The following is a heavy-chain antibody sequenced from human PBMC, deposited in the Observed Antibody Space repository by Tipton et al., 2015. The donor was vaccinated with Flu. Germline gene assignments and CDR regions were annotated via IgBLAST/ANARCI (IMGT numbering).Heavy chain of an antibody. Sequence: QLVQSGAEVKKPGASVKVSCKASGYTFTSYGISWVRQAPGQGLEWMGWISAYNGNTNYAQKLQGRVTMTTDTSTSTAYMELRSLRSDDTAVYYCAGSPDVAVAGRRDAFDIWGQGTMVTVSS. V-gene: IGHV1-18*01. CDR1: GYTFTSYG. CDR2: ISAYNGNT. J-gene: IGHJ3*02. CDR3: AGSPDVAVAGRRDAFDI. D-gene: IGHD6-19*01.